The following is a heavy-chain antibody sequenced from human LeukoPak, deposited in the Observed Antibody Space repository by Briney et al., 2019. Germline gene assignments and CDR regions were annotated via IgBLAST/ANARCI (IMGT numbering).Heavy chain of an antibody. V-gene: IGHV4-39*01. CDR3: ARHARRYGDYYFDY. D-gene: IGHD4-17*01. J-gene: IGHJ4*02. CDR2: IYYSGST. Sequence: PSETLSLTCTVSGGSTRSGFYYWGWIRQLPGKGLDWIGSIYYSGSTYYNPSLKSRVTISVDTSKNQFSLKLSSVTAADTAVYYCARHARRYGDYYFDYWGQGTLVTVSS. CDR1: GGSTRSGFYY.